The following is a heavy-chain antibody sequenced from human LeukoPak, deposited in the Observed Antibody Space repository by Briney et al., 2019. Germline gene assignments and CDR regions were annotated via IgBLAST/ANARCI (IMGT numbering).Heavy chain of an antibody. CDR2: IYTSGST. CDR3: ARDNSIFGVGFDY. Sequence: SQTLSLTCTVSGGSISSGSYYWSWIRQPAGKGLEWIGRIYTSGSTNYNPSLKSRVTISVDTSKNQFSLKLSSATAADTAVYYCARDNSIFGVGFDYWGQGTLVTVSS. D-gene: IGHD3-3*01. V-gene: IGHV4-61*02. J-gene: IGHJ4*02. CDR1: GGSISSGSYY.